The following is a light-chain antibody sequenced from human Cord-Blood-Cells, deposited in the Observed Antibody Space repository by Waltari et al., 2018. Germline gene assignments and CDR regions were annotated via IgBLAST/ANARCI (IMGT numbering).Light chain of an antibody. V-gene: IGKV3-11*01. Sequence: EIVLTQSPATLSLSPGERATLSCRARQSVSSNLAWYQQKPGQAPRLLIYDASNRATGIPARFSGSGSGTDFTLTISSLEPEDFAVYYCQQRSNWLTFGPGTKVDIK. J-gene: IGKJ3*01. CDR2: DAS. CDR1: QSVSSN. CDR3: QQRSNWLT.